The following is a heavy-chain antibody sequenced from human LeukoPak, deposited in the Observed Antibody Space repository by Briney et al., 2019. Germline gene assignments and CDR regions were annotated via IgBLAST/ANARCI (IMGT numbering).Heavy chain of an antibody. Sequence: PSETLSLTCTVSGGSISNYFWNWIRQPPGKGLEWIGYIYYSGSTNYNPSLKSRVTMSVDTSKNQFSLNLNSVTAADTAVYYCASSHYYDSSGLSHWGQGTLVTVSS. V-gene: IGHV4-59*01. CDR1: GGSISNYF. CDR2: IYYSGST. J-gene: IGHJ4*02. CDR3: ASSHYYDSSGLSH. D-gene: IGHD3-22*01.